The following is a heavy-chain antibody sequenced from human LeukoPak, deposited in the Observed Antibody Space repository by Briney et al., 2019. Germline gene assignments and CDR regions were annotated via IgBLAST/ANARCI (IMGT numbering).Heavy chain of an antibody. D-gene: IGHD3-10*01. V-gene: IGHV4-38-2*02. CDR1: GYSISSGYF. J-gene: IGHJ4*02. CDR2: IYHSGST. Sequence: SETLSLTCTVSGYSISSGYFWGWIRQPPGKGLECIGTIYHSGSTYYNPSLKSRVTISVDTSKNQFSLKLSSVTAADTAVYYCARDYYGSGSPLGFDYWGQGTLVTVSS. CDR3: ARDYYGSGSPLGFDY.